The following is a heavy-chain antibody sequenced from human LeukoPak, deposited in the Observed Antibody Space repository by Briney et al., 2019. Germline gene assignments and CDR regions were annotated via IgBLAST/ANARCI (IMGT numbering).Heavy chain of an antibody. D-gene: IGHD3-10*01. J-gene: IGHJ5*02. CDR2: IKQDGSEK. Sequence: GGSLRLSCAASGFTFSSYWMSWVRQAPGKGLEWVANIKQDGSEKYYVDSVKGRFTIPRDNAKNSLYLQMNSLRAEDTAVYYCARVHYYGSGNWFDPWGQGTLVTVSS. V-gene: IGHV3-7*01. CDR1: GFTFSSYW. CDR3: ARVHYYGSGNWFDP.